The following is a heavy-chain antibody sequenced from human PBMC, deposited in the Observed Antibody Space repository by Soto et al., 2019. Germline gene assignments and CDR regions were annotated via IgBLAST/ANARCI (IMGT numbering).Heavy chain of an antibody. CDR2: INADNGNT. Sequence: ASVKVSCKASGYTFTSYDINWVRQAPGQRLEWMGWINADNGNTKYSQKFQGRVTITRDTSASTAYMELSSLRSEDTAMYYCARAVAVPASCDYWGQGTLVTVSS. CDR3: ARAVAVPASCDY. J-gene: IGHJ4*02. V-gene: IGHV1-3*01. D-gene: IGHD6-19*01. CDR1: GYTFTSYD.